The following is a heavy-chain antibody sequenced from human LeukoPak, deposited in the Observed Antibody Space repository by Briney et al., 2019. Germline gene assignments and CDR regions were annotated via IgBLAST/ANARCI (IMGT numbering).Heavy chain of an antibody. J-gene: IGHJ4*02. D-gene: IGHD5-12*01. Sequence: GGSLRLSCAASGFTFSSYWMHWVRQAPGKGLVWVSIINTDGSSTTYADFVKGRFTISRDNAKNTLYLQMNSLRAEDTAVYYCARDSGRRLDYWGQGTLVTVSS. V-gene: IGHV3-74*01. CDR2: INTDGSST. CDR3: ARDSGRRLDY. CDR1: GFTFSSYW.